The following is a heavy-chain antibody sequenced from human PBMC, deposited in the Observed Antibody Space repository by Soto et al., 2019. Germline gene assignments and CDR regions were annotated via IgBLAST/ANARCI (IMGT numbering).Heavy chain of an antibody. CDR3: ARIHFGDEPSYYYYGMDV. J-gene: IGHJ6*02. D-gene: IGHD4-17*01. CDR2: IYYTGST. V-gene: IGHV4-30-4*01. CDR1: GGSFSSGDYY. Sequence: QVQLQESGPGVVKPSQTLSLTCTVSGGSFSSGDYYWSWVRQPPGKGLEWIGYIYYTGSTFNNPSLKSRVSISLDTSNTQFSLKLSSVTAADPAVYYCARIHFGDEPSYYYYGMDVWGQGTTVTVSS.